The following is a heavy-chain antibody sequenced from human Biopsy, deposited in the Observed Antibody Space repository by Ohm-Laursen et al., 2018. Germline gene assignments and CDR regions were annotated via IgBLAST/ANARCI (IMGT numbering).Heavy chain of an antibody. CDR3: ARLYRLDDYWNDDPPDAFDV. V-gene: IGHV4-59*02. CDR1: GGSVSGDY. Sequence: SDTLSLTCTLSGGSVSGDYWSWIRQSPRMGLEWIGHISGSGTTNYNPSLRGRLTISIDTSKSQFSLKLSSVTAADTAVFFCARLYRLDDYWNDDPPDAFDVWGQGTMVTVSS. CDR2: ISGSGTT. D-gene: IGHD3-3*01. J-gene: IGHJ3*01.